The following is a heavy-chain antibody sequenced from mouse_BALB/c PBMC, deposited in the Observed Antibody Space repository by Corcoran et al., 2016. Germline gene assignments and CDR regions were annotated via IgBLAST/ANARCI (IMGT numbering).Heavy chain of an antibody. CDR1: GYTFTNYG. Sequence: QIQLVQSGPELEKPGETVKISCKASGYTFTNYGMNWGKQAPGKGLKGMGWINTYTGEPTYADDFKGRFAFTLETSASTAYLQINNLKDEDMATYFGGRWGGNYAFDYWGQGTTLTVSS. CDR2: INTYTGEP. V-gene: IGHV9-1*02. D-gene: IGHD2-1*01. J-gene: IGHJ2*01. CDR3: GRWGGNYAFDY.